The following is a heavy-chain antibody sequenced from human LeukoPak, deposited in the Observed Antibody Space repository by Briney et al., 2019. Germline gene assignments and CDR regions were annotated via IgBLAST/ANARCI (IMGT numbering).Heavy chain of an antibody. Sequence: GGSLRLSCAASGFTFSSFSMNWVRQAPGKGLEWVSSIITSSSYIYYADSVKGRFTISRGDAKNSLYLQMHSLRAEHTAVYYCARGAKIPIVIFGVITPNWFDAWGQGTLVTVSS. CDR1: GFTFSSFS. CDR2: IITSSSYI. V-gene: IGHV3-21*01. D-gene: IGHD3-3*01. CDR3: ARGAKIPIVIFGVITPNWFDA. J-gene: IGHJ5*02.